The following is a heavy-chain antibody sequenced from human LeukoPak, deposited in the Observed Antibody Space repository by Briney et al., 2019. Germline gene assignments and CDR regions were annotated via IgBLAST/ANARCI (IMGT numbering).Heavy chain of an antibody. D-gene: IGHD5-18*01. CDR3: ARGWDTAMALDY. CDR2: IYYSGST. Sequence: PSETLSLTCTVSGGSISSYYWSWIRQPPGKGLEWIGYIYYSGSTNYNPSLKSRVTISVDTSKNQFSLKLSAVTAADTAVYSCARGWDTAMALDYWGQGTLVTVSS. J-gene: IGHJ4*02. V-gene: IGHV4-59*01. CDR1: GGSISSYY.